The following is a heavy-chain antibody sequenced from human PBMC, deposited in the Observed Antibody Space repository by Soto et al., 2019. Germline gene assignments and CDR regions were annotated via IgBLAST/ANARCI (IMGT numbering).Heavy chain of an antibody. CDR1: GCTFTDFS. J-gene: IGHJ6*02. V-gene: IGHV1-2*04. CDR2: ITTNSGGT. D-gene: IGHD3-3*01. Sequence: GASVKVSCKASGCTFTDFSIHWVRQAPGQGLEWMGWITTNSGGTYYAQKFETWVTMTRDTSISTAYMELSRLRSNDTAVYYCASIQRDYDVWSGDRSYYYGMNVWGQGTTVTVSS. CDR3: ASIQRDYDVWSGDRSYYYGMNV.